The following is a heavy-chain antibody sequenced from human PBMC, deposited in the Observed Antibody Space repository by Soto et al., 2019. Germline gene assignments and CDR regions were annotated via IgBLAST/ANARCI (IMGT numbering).Heavy chain of an antibody. D-gene: IGHD2-2*01. Sequence: QVQLVESGGGVVQPGRSLRLSCAASGFTFSSYGMHWVRQAPGKGLEWVAVIWYDGSNKYYADSVKGRFTISRDNSKNTLYLQMNSLRAEDTAVYYCARDIVVVPAALSYYYGMDVWGQGTTVTVSS. CDR1: GFTFSSYG. CDR3: ARDIVVVPAALSYYYGMDV. V-gene: IGHV3-33*01. J-gene: IGHJ6*02. CDR2: IWYDGSNK.